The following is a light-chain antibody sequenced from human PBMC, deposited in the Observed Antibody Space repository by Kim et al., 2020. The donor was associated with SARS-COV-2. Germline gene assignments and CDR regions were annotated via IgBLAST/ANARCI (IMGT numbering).Light chain of an antibody. V-gene: IGLV3-19*01. CDR2: GKN. CDR1: SIRSYY. J-gene: IGLJ2*01. Sequence: GLGQPVMITFQGDSIRSYYATWYQQKSGQAPIVVIYGKNNRPSGIPDLFSGSSSGNAASLTITGTQAGDEADYYCNSRGSNDNVVFGGGTQLTVL. CDR3: NSRGSNDNVV.